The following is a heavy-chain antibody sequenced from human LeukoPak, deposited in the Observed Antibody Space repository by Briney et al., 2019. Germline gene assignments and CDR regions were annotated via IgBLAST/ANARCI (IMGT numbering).Heavy chain of an antibody. Sequence: PGGSLRLSCAASGFTFSSYAMSWVRQAPGKGLEWVSAISGSGGSTYYADSVKGRFTIPRDNSKNTLYLQMNSLRAEDTAVYYCAKGSGRDYYYGMDVWGQGTTVTASS. D-gene: IGHD2-15*01. CDR2: ISGSGGST. V-gene: IGHV3-23*01. J-gene: IGHJ6*02. CDR1: GFTFSSYA. CDR3: AKGSGRDYYYGMDV.